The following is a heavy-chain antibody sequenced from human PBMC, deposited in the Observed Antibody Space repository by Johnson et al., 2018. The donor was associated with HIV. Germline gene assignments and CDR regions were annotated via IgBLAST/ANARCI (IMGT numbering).Heavy chain of an antibody. CDR2: ISISGSTI. D-gene: IGHD2-15*01. J-gene: IGHJ3*02. CDR1: GFIFSSYE. V-gene: IGHV3-48*03. Sequence: VQLVESGGGLVQPGGSLRLSCAASGFIFSSYEMNWVRQAPGRGLEWLSYISISGSTIYYADSVKGRFSISRDNAKNSLFLQMNGLRAEDTAVYYCARVVVVAATGPDAFDIWGQGTMVTVSS. CDR3: ARVVVVAATGPDAFDI.